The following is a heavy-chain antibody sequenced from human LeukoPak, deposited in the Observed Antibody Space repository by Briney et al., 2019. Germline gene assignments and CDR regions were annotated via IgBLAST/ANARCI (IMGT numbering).Heavy chain of an antibody. D-gene: IGHD3-10*01. J-gene: IGHJ6*02. CDR2: ISSSSSYI. CDR3: ARDKLWFGEASDNYYYYGMDV. Sequence: PGGSLRLSCAASGFTFSSYSMNWVRLAPGKGLEWVSSISSSSSYIYYADSVKGRFTISRDNAKNSLYLQMNSLRAEDTAVYYCARDKLWFGEASDNYYYYGMDVWGQGTTVTVSS. CDR1: GFTFSSYS. V-gene: IGHV3-21*01.